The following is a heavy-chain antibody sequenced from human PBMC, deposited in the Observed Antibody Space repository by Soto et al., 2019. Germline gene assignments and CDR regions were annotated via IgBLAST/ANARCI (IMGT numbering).Heavy chain of an antibody. Sequence: GVRRPSSAASGFTFTTYGMDWVRHAPGKVLEWLSYISSSSSTIYYADSVKGRFTTSRENAKNSLYLQMNSLRDEDTAGYYCARVGATEYWGQGPLVTVYS. D-gene: IGHD1-26*01. V-gene: IGHV3-48*02. CDR2: ISSSSSTI. CDR1: GFTFTTYG. CDR3: ARVGATEY. J-gene: IGHJ4*02.